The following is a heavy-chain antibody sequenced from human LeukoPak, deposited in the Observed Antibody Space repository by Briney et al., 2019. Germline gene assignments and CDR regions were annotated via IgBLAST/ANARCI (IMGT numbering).Heavy chain of an antibody. CDR3: ARGLLLDYDHVWGSYRKYYFDY. CDR2: INHSGST. V-gene: IGHV4-34*01. Sequence: SETLSLTCAVYGGSFSGYYWSWIRQPPGKGLEWIGGINHSGSTNYNPSLKSRVTISVDTSKNQFSLKLSSVTAADTAVYYCARGLLLDYDHVWGSYRKYYFDYWGQGTLVTVSS. D-gene: IGHD3-16*02. J-gene: IGHJ4*02. CDR1: GGSFSGYY.